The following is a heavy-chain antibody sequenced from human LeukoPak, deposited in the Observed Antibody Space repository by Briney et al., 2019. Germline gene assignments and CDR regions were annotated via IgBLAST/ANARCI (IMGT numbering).Heavy chain of an antibody. J-gene: IGHJ4*02. Sequence: ASVKVSCKASGYTFTELSMHWVRQAPGKGLEWMGGFDPEDGETIYAQKFQGRVTMTEDTSTDTAYMELSSLRSEDTAVYYCATDPTIAAADWGQGTLVTVSS. CDR3: ATDPTIAAAD. CDR2: FDPEDGET. D-gene: IGHD6-13*01. CDR1: GYTFTELS. V-gene: IGHV1-24*01.